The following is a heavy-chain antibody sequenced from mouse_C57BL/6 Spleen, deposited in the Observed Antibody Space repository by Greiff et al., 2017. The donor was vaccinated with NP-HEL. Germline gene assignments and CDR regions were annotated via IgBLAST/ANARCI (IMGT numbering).Heavy chain of an antibody. D-gene: IGHD1-1*01. CDR1: GYAFTNYL. CDR3: ARRIPFITTVVATGYFDV. J-gene: IGHJ1*03. CDR2: INPGSGGT. V-gene: IGHV1-54*01. Sequence: QVQLKESGAELVRPGTSVKVSCKASGYAFTNYLIEWVKQRPGQGLEWIGVINPGSGGTNYNEKFKGKATLTADKSSSTAYMQLSSLTSEDSAVYFCARRIPFITTVVATGYFDVWGTGTTVTVSS.